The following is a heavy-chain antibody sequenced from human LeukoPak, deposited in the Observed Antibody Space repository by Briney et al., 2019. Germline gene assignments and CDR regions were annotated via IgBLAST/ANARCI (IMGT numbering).Heavy chain of an antibody. CDR3: NGRYYDSGGYDSRDY. CDR1: GFRFGDYA. J-gene: IGHJ4*02. V-gene: IGHV3-49*04. Sequence: GRSLRLSCTTSGFRFGDYAMSWVRQAPGKGLEWVGFIRSKADGGTTEYAASVKGRFSISRDDSKSIAYLQMNSLETEDTAVYFCNGRYYDSGGYDSRDYWGQGTLVTVSS. D-gene: IGHD3-22*01. CDR2: IRSKADGGTT.